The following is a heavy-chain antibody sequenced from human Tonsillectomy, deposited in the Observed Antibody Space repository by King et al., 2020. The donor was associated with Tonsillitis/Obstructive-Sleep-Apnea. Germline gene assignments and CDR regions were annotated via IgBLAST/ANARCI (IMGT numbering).Heavy chain of an antibody. V-gene: IGHV3-23*04. Sequence: VQLVESGGGLVQPGGSLRLSCAASGFTFSSHAMTWVRQAPGKGLEWVSTISGSGDSTYYTDSVKGRFTISRDNSKNTLYLQMNSLRAEDTAVYYCARTPYGSGTYYYFDYWGQGTLVTASS. J-gene: IGHJ4*02. CDR1: GFTFSSHA. CDR2: ISGSGDST. CDR3: ARTPYGSGTYYYFDY. D-gene: IGHD3-10*01.